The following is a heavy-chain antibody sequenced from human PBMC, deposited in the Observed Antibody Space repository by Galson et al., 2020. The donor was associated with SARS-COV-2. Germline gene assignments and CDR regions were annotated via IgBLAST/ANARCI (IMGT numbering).Heavy chain of an antibody. J-gene: IGHJ6*02. Sequence: TGGSLRLSCAASGFTFSSYEMNWVRQAPGKGLEWVSYISSSGSTIYYADSVKGRFTISRDNAKNSLYLQMNSLRAEDTAVYYCARDRLIVGATTGYYYYGMDVWGQGTTVTVSS. CDR3: ARDRLIVGATTGYYYYGMDV. CDR1: GFTFSSYE. D-gene: IGHD1-26*01. V-gene: IGHV3-48*03. CDR2: ISSSGSTI.